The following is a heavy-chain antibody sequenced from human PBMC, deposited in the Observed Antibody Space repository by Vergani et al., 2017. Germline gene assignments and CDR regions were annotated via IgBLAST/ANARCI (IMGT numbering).Heavy chain of an antibody. CDR2: ISSSSSYI. CDR3: ARRGYYDLDAFDI. CDR1: GFTFSSYS. Sequence: EVQLVESGGGLVKPGGSLRLSRAASGFTFSSYSMNWVRQAPGKGLEWVSSISSSSSYIYYADSVKGRFTISRDNAKNSLYLQMNSLRAEVTAVYYCARRGYYDLDAFDIWGQGTMVTVSS. J-gene: IGHJ3*02. D-gene: IGHD3-22*01. V-gene: IGHV3-21*01.